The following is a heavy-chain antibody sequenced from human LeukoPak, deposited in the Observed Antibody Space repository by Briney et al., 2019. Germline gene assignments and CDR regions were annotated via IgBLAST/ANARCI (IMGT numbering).Heavy chain of an antibody. V-gene: IGHV3-20*04. CDR1: GFTFSSYA. D-gene: IGHD3-10*01. CDR2: INWNGGST. CDR3: ARDDGSGSGKC. J-gene: IGHJ4*02. Sequence: QPGGSLRLSCAASGFTFSSYAMSWVRQPPGKGLEWVSSINWNGGSTGYADSVMGRFTISRDSAKNSLYLQMNSLTAEDTALYFCARDDGSGSGKCWGQGTLVTVSS.